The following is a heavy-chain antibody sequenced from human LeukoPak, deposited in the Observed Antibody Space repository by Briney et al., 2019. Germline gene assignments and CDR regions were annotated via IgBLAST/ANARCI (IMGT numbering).Heavy chain of an antibody. CDR3: AKDRCSNGVGCYYYYMDV. V-gene: IGHV3-30*02. Sequence: GGSLRLSCVVSGFTSRNSVMSWVRQPPGKGLEWVAYIQYDGSNEQYADSVKGRFSISRDSSKNILYLQMNSLRAEDTAVHYCAKDRCSNGVGCYYYYMDVWGKGTTVTISS. CDR1: GFTSRNSV. J-gene: IGHJ6*03. D-gene: IGHD2-8*01. CDR2: IQYDGSNE.